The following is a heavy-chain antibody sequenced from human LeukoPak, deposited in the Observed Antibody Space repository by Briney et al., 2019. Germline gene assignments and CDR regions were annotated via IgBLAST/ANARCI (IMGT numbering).Heavy chain of an antibody. D-gene: IGHD3-16*01. CDR3: ARDYGIDFGGSAEFDP. Sequence: GGSLRLSCVASGFTFSTYWMSWVRQAPGKGLEWVANIKPDGSEKYSVDSVKGRFTISRDNAKNSLYLQMNSLRAEDTAVYYCARDYGIDFGGSAEFDPWGQGTLVTVSS. CDR2: IKPDGSEK. V-gene: IGHV3-7*01. J-gene: IGHJ5*02. CDR1: GFTFSTYW.